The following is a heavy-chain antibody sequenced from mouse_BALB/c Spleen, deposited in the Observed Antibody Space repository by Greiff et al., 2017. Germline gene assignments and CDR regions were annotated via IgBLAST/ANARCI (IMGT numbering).Heavy chain of an antibody. V-gene: IGHV3-1*02. D-gene: IGHD2-14*01. CDR3: AIWGTYYRAMDY. J-gene: IGHJ4*01. CDR2: IHYSGST. Sequence: EVQLQQSGPDLVKPSQSLSLTCTVTGYSITSGYSWHWIRQFPGNKLEWMGYIHYSGSTNYNPSLKSRISITRDTSKNQFFLQLNSVTTEDTATYYCAIWGTYYRAMDYWGQGTSVTVSS. CDR1: GYSITSGYS.